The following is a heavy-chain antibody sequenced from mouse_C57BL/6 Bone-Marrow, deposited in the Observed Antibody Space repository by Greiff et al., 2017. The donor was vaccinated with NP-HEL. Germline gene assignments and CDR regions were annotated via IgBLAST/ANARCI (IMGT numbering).Heavy chain of an antibody. Sequence: QVQLQQPGAELVKPGASVKLSCKASGYTFTSYWMHWVKQRPGQGLEWIGMIHPNSGSTNYNEKFKSKATLTVDKSSSTAYMQLISLTSEDSAVYYCARGAYYSNYGAYWGQGTLVTVSA. V-gene: IGHV1-64*01. CDR2: IHPNSGST. CDR1: GYTFTSYW. J-gene: IGHJ3*01. D-gene: IGHD2-5*01. CDR3: ARGAYYSNYGAY.